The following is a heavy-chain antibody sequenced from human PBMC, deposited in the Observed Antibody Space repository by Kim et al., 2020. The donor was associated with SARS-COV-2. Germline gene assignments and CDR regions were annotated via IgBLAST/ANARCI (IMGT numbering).Heavy chain of an antibody. Sequence: GGSLRLSCAASGFTFSLYTMNWVRQAPGKGPEWISHISSTSSTIYYADSVKGRLTVSRDSAKNSLYLQMNSLRAEDTAIYFCTRENFWYFDLWGRGTLVTVSS. CDR2: ISSTSSTI. D-gene: IGHD1-7*01. CDR1: GFTFSLYT. V-gene: IGHV3-48*04. CDR3: TRENFWYFDL. J-gene: IGHJ2*01.